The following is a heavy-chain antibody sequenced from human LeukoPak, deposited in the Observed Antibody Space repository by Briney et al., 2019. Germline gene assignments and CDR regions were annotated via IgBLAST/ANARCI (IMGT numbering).Heavy chain of an antibody. CDR2: IYHSGST. Sequence: SETLSLTCTVSAYSIRSVYCWGWIRQPPGKGLEWIASIYHSGSTYYNPSLKSRVTISVDTSKNQFSLTLTSVTAADTAVYYCARVLYSDVLTGYYINGWFDPWGQGTLVTVSS. CDR3: ARVLYSDVLTGYYINGWFDP. V-gene: IGHV4-38-2*02. D-gene: IGHD3-9*01. J-gene: IGHJ5*02. CDR1: AYSIRSVYC.